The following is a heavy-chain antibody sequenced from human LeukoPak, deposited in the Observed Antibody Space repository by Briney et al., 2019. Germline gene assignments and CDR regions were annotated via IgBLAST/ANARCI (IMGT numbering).Heavy chain of an antibody. CDR2: INPNSGGT. V-gene: IGHV1-2*02. D-gene: IGHD3-22*01. CDR1: GYTFTGYY. Sequence: ASVKVSCKASGYTFTGYYMHWVRQAPGQGLEWMGWINPNSGGTNYAQKFQGRVTMTRDTSISTAYMELSRLRSDDTAVYYCAREHSSGYYFDAFDIWGQGTMVTVSS. CDR3: AREHSSGYYFDAFDI. J-gene: IGHJ3*02.